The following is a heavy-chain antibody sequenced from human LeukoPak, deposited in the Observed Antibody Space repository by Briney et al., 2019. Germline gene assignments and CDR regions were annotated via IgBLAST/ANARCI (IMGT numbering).Heavy chain of an antibody. CDR1: GFTFSSYG. D-gene: IGHD1-26*01. J-gene: IGHJ3*02. V-gene: IGHV3-30*18. Sequence: GRSLRLSCAASGFTFSSYGMHWVRQAPGKGLEWVAVISYDGSNKYYADSVKGRFTISRDNSKNTLYLQMNSLRAEDTAVYYCAKSGSHNAFDTWGQGTMVTVSS. CDR3: AKSGSHNAFDT. CDR2: ISYDGSNK.